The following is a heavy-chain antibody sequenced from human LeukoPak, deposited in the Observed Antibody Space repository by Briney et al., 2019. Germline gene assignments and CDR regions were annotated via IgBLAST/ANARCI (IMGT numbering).Heavy chain of an antibody. CDR3: ARVLRFLEWLLPDFDY. CDR1: GYKFIDFG. V-gene: IGHV1-18*01. Sequence: GASVKVSCKASGYKFIDFGITWVRQAPGQGLEWMGWISGYNGKTNYAQKFQGRVTMTTDTSTSTAYMELRSLRSDDTAVYYCARVLRFLEWLLPDFDYWGQGTLVTVSS. J-gene: IGHJ4*02. CDR2: ISGYNGKT. D-gene: IGHD3-3*01.